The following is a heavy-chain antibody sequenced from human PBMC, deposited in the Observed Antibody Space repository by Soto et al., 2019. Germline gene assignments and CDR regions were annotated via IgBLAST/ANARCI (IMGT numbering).Heavy chain of an antibody. D-gene: IGHD2-21*01. Sequence: GASVKVSCKASGGTFSSYAISWVRQAPGQGLEWMGWINPNSGGTNYAQKFQGWVTMTRDTSTSTVYMELSSLRSEDTAVYYCARDLFERNDYWGQGTLVTVSS. V-gene: IGHV1-2*04. CDR1: GGTFSSYA. CDR3: ARDLFERNDY. J-gene: IGHJ4*02. CDR2: INPNSGGT.